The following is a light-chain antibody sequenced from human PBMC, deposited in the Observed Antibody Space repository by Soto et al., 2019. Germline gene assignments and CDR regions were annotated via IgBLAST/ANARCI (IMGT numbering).Light chain of an antibody. V-gene: IGKV3-20*01. J-gene: IGKJ5*01. Sequence: ENVLTPSPGTLSLSPGERVSLSCRAIQSISSSSLAWYQQEPGRAPRLLIYHTSSRATGIPDRFSGSGSGTDFTLTISRLEPEDFAVYYCQQYGSSPPVTFGQGRRLEI. CDR2: HTS. CDR3: QQYGSSPPVT. CDR1: QSISSSS.